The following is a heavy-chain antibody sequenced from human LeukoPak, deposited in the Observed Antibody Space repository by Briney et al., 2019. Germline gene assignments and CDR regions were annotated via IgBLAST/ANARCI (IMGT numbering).Heavy chain of an antibody. Sequence: GGSLRLSCAASGFTFSSYAMHWVRQAPGKGLEWVAVISYDGSNKYYADSVKGRFTISRDNSKNTLYLQMNSLRAEDTAVYYRAKDPPRVAFSLPEYWGQGTLVTVSS. V-gene: IGHV3-30*04. D-gene: IGHD5-12*01. J-gene: IGHJ4*02. CDR3: AKDPPRVAFSLPEY. CDR1: GFTFSSYA. CDR2: ISYDGSNK.